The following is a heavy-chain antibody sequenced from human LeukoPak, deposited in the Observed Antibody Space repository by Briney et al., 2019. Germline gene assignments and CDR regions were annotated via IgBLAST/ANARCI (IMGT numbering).Heavy chain of an antibody. CDR1: GFPFSSYG. J-gene: IGHJ4*02. CDR2: IRHDGINE. CDR3: ARDCAVAVWAFDY. V-gene: IGHV3-30*02. D-gene: IGHD6-19*01. Sequence: GGSLRLSCAASGFPFSSYGMHWVRQAPGKGLEWVAYIRHDGINEYYADSVKGRFTISRDNAKNSLYLQMNSLRAEDTAVYYCARDCAVAVWAFDYWGQGTLVTVSS.